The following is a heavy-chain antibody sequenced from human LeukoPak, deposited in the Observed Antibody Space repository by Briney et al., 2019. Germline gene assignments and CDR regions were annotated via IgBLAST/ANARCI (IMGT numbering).Heavy chain of an antibody. Sequence: ASVKVSCKASGYTFTCYYMHWVRQAPGQGLEWMGWINPNSGGTNYAQKFQGRVTMTRDTSISTAYMELSRLRSDDTAVYYCARVYYDSSGYYYYGMDVWGQGTTVTVSS. CDR1: GYTFTCYY. V-gene: IGHV1-2*02. CDR2: INPNSGGT. CDR3: ARVYYDSSGYYYYGMDV. D-gene: IGHD3-22*01. J-gene: IGHJ6*02.